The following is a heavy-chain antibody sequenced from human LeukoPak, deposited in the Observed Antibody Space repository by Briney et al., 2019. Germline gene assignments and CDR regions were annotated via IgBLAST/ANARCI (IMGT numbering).Heavy chain of an antibody. D-gene: IGHD3-9*01. V-gene: IGHV1-8*01. Sequence: ASVKVSCKASGYTFTSYDINWARQATGQGLEWMGWMNPNSGNTGYAQKFQGRVTMTRNTSISTAYMELSSLRSEDTAVYYCAREFGSVLRYFDWSRGYGMDVWGQGTTVTVSS. J-gene: IGHJ6*02. CDR2: MNPNSGNT. CDR1: GYTFTSYD. CDR3: AREFGSVLRYFDWSRGYGMDV.